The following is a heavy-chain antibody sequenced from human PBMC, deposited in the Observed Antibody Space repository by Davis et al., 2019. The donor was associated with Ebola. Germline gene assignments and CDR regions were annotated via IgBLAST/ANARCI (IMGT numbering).Heavy chain of an antibody. CDR1: GFTFSSYS. CDR2: ISGSSSYI. V-gene: IGHV3-21*01. J-gene: IGHJ6*02. D-gene: IGHD4-11*01. CDR3: ASPRRPTVTAYYYYYGMDV. Sequence: GESLKISCAASGFTFSSYSMNWVRQAPGKGLEWVSSISGSSSYIYYADSVKGRFTISRDNAKNSLYLQMNSLRAEDTAVYYCASPRRPTVTAYYYYYGMDVWGQGTTVTVFS.